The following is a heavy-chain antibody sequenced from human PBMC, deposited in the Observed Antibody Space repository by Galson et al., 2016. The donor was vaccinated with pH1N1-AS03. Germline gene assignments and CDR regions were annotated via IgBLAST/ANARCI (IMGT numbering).Heavy chain of an antibody. CDR1: GFTFKNYA. CDR2: ISGIGTST. Sequence: SLRLSCAASGFTFKNYAMSWVRQAPGKGLEWVSVISGIGTSTYYAASVKGRFSISRDNARNTLPLQMDGLRAEDTALYYCAKEGDEGAFDCWGQGTLVPVSP. V-gene: IGHV3-23*01. CDR3: AKEGDEGAFDC. J-gene: IGHJ4*02.